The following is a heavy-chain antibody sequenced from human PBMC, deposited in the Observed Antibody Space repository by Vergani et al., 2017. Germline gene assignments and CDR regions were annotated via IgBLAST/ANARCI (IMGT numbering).Heavy chain of an antibody. V-gene: IGHV3-23*01. D-gene: IGHD3-3*01. CDR1: GFTFSSYA. J-gene: IGHJ4*02. CDR2: ISGSGGST. CDR3: AKSGIVDYDFWGGYFPFDY. Sequence: EVQLLESGGGLVQPGGSLRLSCAASGFTFSSYAMSWVRQAPGKGLEWVSAISGSGGSTYYADSVKGRFTISRDNSKNTLYLQMNSLRAEDTAVYYCAKSGIVDYDFWGGYFPFDYWGQGTLVTVSS.